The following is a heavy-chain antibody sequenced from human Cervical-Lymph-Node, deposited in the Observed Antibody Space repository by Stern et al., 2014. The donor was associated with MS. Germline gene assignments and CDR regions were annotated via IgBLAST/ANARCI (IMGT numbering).Heavy chain of an antibody. D-gene: IGHD6-13*01. V-gene: IGHV1-69*01. Sequence: QVQLVESGAEVRKPGSSVKVSCKASGGSFSTLDIDWVRQAPGPGLAWLGGITPLFGTTNSAQQVQAIIAFTADGSASTTYMSVSSLKADDTAIYYCVRHQGGIAAFWGQGTLVTVSS. CDR1: GGSFSTLD. CDR3: VRHQGGIAAF. CDR2: ITPLFGTT. J-gene: IGHJ4*02.